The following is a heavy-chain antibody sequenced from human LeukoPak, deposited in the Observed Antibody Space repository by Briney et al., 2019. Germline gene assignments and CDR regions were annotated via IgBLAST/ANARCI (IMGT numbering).Heavy chain of an antibody. D-gene: IGHD4-23*01. Sequence: SVKVSFKASGYTFTSYGISWVRQAPGQGLEWMGGIIPIFGTANYAQKFQGRVTITTDESTSTAYMELSSLRSEDTAVYYCAYGGNGLRSWFDPWGQGTLVTVSS. CDR3: AYGGNGLRSWFDP. V-gene: IGHV1-69*05. CDR1: GYTFTSYG. J-gene: IGHJ5*02. CDR2: IIPIFGTA.